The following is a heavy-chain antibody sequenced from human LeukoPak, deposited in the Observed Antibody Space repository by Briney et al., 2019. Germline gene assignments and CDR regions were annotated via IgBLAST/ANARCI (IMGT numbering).Heavy chain of an antibody. D-gene: IGHD6-13*01. CDR1: GYSFTSHW. CDR2: IYAGDSGT. J-gene: IGHJ4*02. V-gene: IGHV5-51*01. CDR3: TRHIAAAGPDY. Sequence: GESLKISCRGSGYSFTSHWIGWVRQMPGKGLEWMAIIYAGDSGTKISPSFQGQVTISADKSISTAYLQWSSLKASDTAIYYCTRHIAAAGPDYWGQGTLVTVSS.